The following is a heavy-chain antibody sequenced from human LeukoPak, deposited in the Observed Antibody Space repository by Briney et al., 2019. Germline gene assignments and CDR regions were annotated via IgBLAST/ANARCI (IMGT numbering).Heavy chain of an antibody. CDR2: IKSKTGGETT. CDR1: GFTFNNAW. CDR3: TTATGSGSYYMGFDY. D-gene: IGHD3-10*01. V-gene: IGHV3-15*07. J-gene: IGHJ4*02. Sequence: GGSLRLSCAASGFTFNNAWMNWVRQAPGKGLEWVGRIKSKTGGETTDYAAPVKGRFAISREDSKNTLYLQMNSLKTEDTAVYYCTTATGSGSYYMGFDYWGQGTLVAVSS.